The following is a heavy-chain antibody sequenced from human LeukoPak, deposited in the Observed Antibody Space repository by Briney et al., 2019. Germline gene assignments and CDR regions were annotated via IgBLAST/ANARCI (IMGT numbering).Heavy chain of an antibody. CDR2: ISAYNGNT. D-gene: IGHD6-19*01. CDR3: ARFAVHRRITVAGQFGLDY. V-gene: IGHV1-18*01. J-gene: IGHJ4*02. Sequence: GASAKVSCKASGYTFTSYGISWVRQAPGQGLEWMGWISAYNGNTNYAQKLQGRVTMTTDTSTSTAYMELSSLRSDDTAVYYCARFAVHRRITVAGQFGLDYWGQGTLVSVSS. CDR1: GYTFTSYG.